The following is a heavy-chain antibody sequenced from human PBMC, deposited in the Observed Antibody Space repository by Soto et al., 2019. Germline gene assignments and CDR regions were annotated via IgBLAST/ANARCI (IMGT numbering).Heavy chain of an antibody. CDR3: GRRNSGGNWFDP. CDR1: GGSVTSGTYF. V-gene: IGHV4-61*01. Sequence: QVQLQESGPGLVKPSETLSLTCTVSGGSVTSGTYFWNWVRQPPGNGLEWIGYISYSGNTDYNPSLKSRATISVDTSKTQFSLKLTSLTAADTAVYYCGRRNSGGNWFDPWGPGTLVTVSS. D-gene: IGHD4-17*01. J-gene: IGHJ5*02. CDR2: ISYSGNT.